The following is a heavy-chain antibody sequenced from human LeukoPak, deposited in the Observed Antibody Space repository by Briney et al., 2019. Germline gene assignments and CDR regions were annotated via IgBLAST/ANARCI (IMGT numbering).Heavy chain of an antibody. CDR1: GYTFTSYG. CDR3: PRYQRGIVGATIIH. D-gene: IGHD1-26*01. J-gene: IGHJ4*02. CDR2: ISAYNGNT. V-gene: IGHV1-18*01. Sequence: ASVKVSCKASGYTFTSYGISWVRQAPGQGLEWMGWISAYNGNTNYAQKLQGRVTMTTDTSTSTAYMELRSLRSDDTAVYYCPRYQRGIVGATIIHWGQGTLATVSS.